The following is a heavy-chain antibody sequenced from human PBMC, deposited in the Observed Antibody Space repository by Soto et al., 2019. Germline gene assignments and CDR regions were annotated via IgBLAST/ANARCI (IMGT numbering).Heavy chain of an antibody. CDR2: IRSKANSYAT. CDR1: GFTFSGYA. CDR3: NGWLTSPYSSSGYESHYYDDMDV. D-gene: IGHD6-13*01. J-gene: IGHJ6*04. V-gene: IGHV3-73*01. Sequence: EVQLVESGGGLVQPGGSLKLSCAASGFTFSGYAMHWVRQASGKGLEWVGRIRSKANSYATAYAASVKGRFTISRDDSKNTAYLQMNSLKTVETAVYYGNGWLTSPYSSSGYESHYYDDMDVWGKGTTVTVSS.